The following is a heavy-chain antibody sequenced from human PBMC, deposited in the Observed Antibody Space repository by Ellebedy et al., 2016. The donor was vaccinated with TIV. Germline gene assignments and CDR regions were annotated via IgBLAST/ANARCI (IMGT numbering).Heavy chain of an antibody. Sequence: PGGSLRLSCAASGFTFSNSDMHWVRQASGKGLEWVGRIRSKANSYATAYAASVKGRFTISRDDSKNTAYLQMNSLKTEDTAVYYCTQSGYSSGWKDYWGQGTLVTVSS. V-gene: IGHV3-73*01. J-gene: IGHJ4*02. D-gene: IGHD6-19*01. CDR2: IRSKANSYAT. CDR3: TQSGYSSGWKDY. CDR1: GFTFSNSD.